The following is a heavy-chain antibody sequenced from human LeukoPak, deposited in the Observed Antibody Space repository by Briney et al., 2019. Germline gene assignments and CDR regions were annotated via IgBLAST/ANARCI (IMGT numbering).Heavy chain of an antibody. CDR3: AREGRYDLLTGYYPLGH. J-gene: IGHJ4*02. CDR2: IYIDGNT. V-gene: IGHV3-66*02. Sequence: PGESLRLSSAASGFTVSTNFMSWVRLAPGKGLECVSVIYIDGNTFYADSVKGRFTISRDNSKNTLFLQMNSLRPEDTAVYYCAREGRYDLLTGYYPLGHWGQGALVTVSS. D-gene: IGHD3-9*01. CDR1: GFTVSTNF.